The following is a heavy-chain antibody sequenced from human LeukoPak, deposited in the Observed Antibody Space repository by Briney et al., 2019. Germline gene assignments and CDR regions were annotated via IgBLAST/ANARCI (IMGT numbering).Heavy chain of an antibody. CDR1: GGSFSGYY. CDR2: INHSGST. D-gene: IGHD6-19*01. CDR3: ARLYSRGWYAPLHYYYMDV. J-gene: IGHJ6*03. V-gene: IGHV4-34*01. Sequence: PSETLSLTCAVYGGSFSGYYWSWIRQPPGKGLEWIGEINHSGSTNYNPSLKSRVTISVDTSKNQFSLKLSSVTAADTAVYYCARLYSRGWYAPLHYYYMDVWGKGTTVTISS.